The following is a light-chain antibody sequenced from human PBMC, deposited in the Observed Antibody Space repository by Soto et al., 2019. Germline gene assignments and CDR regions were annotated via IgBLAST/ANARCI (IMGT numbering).Light chain of an antibody. J-gene: IGKJ1*01. CDR2: GAS. CDR1: QSVSSSY. CDR3: QQYGSWTWT. V-gene: IGKV3-20*01. Sequence: EIVLTQSPGTLSLSPGERATLSCRASQSVSSSYLAWYQQKPGQAPRLLIYGASSRATGIPDRFSGSGSGTDFTLTISRLEPEDFAVYYCQQYGSWTWTFGQWTKVEIK.